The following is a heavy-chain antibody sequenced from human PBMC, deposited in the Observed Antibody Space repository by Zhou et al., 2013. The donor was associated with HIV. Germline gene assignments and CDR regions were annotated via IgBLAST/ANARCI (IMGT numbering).Heavy chain of an antibody. CDR2: IIPILGIT. J-gene: IGHJ4*02. V-gene: IGHV1-69*04. CDR3: ARERQKWASDYHFDY. D-gene: IGHD4-17*01. Sequence: QVQLVQSGAEVKKPGSSVKVSCKASGGTFSSYAISWVRQAPGQGLEWMGRIIPILGITNYAQKFQDRVTITADRSTSTAYMELSSLRSEDTAVYYCARERQKWASDYHFDYWGQGTLVTVSS. CDR1: GGTFSSYA.